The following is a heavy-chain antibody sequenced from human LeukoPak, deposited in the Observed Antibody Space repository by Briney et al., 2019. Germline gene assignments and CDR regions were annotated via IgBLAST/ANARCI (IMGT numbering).Heavy chain of an antibody. Sequence: GGSLRLSCAASGFTFDDYGMSWVRQAPGKGLEWVSGINWNGGSTGYADSVKGRFTISRDNAKNSLYLQMNSLRADDTALYYCARRLAGYYMDVWGKGTTVTVSS. CDR1: GFTFDDYG. J-gene: IGHJ6*03. V-gene: IGHV3-20*04. CDR3: ARRLAGYYMDV. CDR2: INWNGGST. D-gene: IGHD2-21*01.